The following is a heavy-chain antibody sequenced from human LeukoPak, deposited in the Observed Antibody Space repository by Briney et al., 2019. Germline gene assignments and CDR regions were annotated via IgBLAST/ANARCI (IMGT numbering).Heavy chain of an antibody. CDR1: GFTFSSYS. Sequence: GGSLRLSCAASGFTFSSYSMNWVRQAPGKGLEWVSYISSSSSMIYYADSVKGRFTISRDNAKNSLYLQMKSLRDEDTAIYYCARDYGDLPARVPYFDYWGQGTLATVSS. D-gene: IGHD4-17*01. J-gene: IGHJ4*02. CDR2: ISSSSSMI. CDR3: ARDYGDLPARVPYFDY. V-gene: IGHV3-48*02.